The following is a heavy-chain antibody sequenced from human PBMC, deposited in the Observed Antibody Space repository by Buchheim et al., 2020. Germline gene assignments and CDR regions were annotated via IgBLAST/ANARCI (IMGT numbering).Heavy chain of an antibody. Sequence: EVELVESGGGLVQPGGSLRLSCAASRFIFSTYEMNWVRQAPGKGLEWVSYISSSGTTIYYADSVKGRFTISRDNAKNSLYLQMNSLRAEDTAVYYCARSSGSYNWFDPWGQGTL. CDR1: RFIFSTYE. CDR2: ISSSGTTI. CDR3: ARSSGSYNWFDP. J-gene: IGHJ5*02. D-gene: IGHD6-19*01. V-gene: IGHV3-48*03.